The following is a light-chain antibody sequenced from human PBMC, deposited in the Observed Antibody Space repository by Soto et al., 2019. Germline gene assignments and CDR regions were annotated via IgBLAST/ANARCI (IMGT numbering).Light chain of an antibody. J-gene: IGLJ2*01. V-gene: IGLV2-14*01. Sequence: QSALTQPASVSGSPGQSITISCTATSSDVGGYNYVSWYQQHPGKAPKLMIYDVSNRPSGVSNRFSGSKSGNTASLTISGLQAEDEADYYFSSYTSSSTSVVFGGGTKLTVL. CDR3: SSYTSSSTSVV. CDR1: SSDVGGYNY. CDR2: DVS.